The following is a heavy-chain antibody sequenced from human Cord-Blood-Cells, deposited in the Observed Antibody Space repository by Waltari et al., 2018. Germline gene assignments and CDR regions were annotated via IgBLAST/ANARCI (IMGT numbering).Heavy chain of an antibody. CDR3: ATIPRCGGDCYYYYYGMDV. Sequence: QVQLVQSGAEVKKPGASVKVSYKVSGYTLTELSMHWVRQPPGTGREWMGGFDPEDGETIYAQKFQGRVTMTEDTSTDTAYMELSSLRSEDTAVYYCATIPRCGGDCYYYYYGMDVWGQGTTVTVSS. CDR2: FDPEDGET. V-gene: IGHV1-24*01. CDR1: GYTLTELS. J-gene: IGHJ6*02. D-gene: IGHD2-21*01.